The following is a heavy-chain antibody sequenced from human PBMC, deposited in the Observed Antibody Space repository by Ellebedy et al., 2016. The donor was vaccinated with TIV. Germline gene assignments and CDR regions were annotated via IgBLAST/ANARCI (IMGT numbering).Heavy chain of an antibody. D-gene: IGHD3-9*01. Sequence: MPSETLSLTCTVSGGSISNYYWSWIRQPPGKGLEWIRYIYYSGSTNYNPSLKSRVTISVDTSKNQFSLNLRSVTAADTAVYYCARQGMARFFDWTFDYWGQGTLVTVSS. J-gene: IGHJ4*02. CDR1: GGSISNYY. CDR3: ARQGMARFFDWTFDY. CDR2: IYYSGST. V-gene: IGHV4-59*08.